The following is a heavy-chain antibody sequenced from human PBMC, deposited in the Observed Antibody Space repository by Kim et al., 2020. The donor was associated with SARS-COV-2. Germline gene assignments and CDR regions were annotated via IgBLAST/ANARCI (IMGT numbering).Heavy chain of an antibody. Sequence: YADSVKGRFTISRDNAKNSLYLQMNSLRAEDTALYYCAKAGGGSGYYYDYWGQGTLVTVSS. CDR3: AKAGGGSGYYYDY. J-gene: IGHJ4*02. D-gene: IGHD3-22*01. V-gene: IGHV3-9*01.